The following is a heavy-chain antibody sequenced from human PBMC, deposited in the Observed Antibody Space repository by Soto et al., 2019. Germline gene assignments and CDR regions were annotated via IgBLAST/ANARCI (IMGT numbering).Heavy chain of an antibody. J-gene: IGHJ4*02. CDR1: GLTFSSYS. V-gene: IGHV3-21*01. Sequence: EVQLVESGGGLVQPGGSLRLSCAASGLTFSSYSMNWVRQAPWKGLEWVSSISSGDSYIYYADSVRGRFTISRDNAENSLYLQRNSRRGEDTAVYYCVASPEGTRDMRDWGQGALVTVSS. D-gene: IGHD1-1*01. CDR2: ISSGDSYI. CDR3: VASPEGTRDMRD.